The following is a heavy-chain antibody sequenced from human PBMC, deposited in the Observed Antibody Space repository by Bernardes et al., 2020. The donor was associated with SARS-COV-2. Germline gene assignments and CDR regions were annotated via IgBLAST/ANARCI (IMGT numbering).Heavy chain of an antibody. CDR3: ARENRGYCGSDTYCLGDYYYYGMDV. J-gene: IGHJ6*02. D-gene: IGHD2-2*01. Sequence: SETLSLTCTVSGGSVISGTYFWNWIRQPPGKGLEWIGHRRYSGRINYNPSLKSRVTISVDTSKNQFSLKLSSVTTADTAVYYCARENRGYCGSDTYCLGDYYYYGMDVWGQGTTVTVSS. V-gene: IGHV4-61*01. CDR2: RRYSGRI. CDR1: GGSVISGTYF.